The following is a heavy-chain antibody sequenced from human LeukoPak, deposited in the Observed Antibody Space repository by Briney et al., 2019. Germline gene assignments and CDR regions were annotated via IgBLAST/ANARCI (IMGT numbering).Heavy chain of an antibody. V-gene: IGHV4-59*01. J-gene: IGHJ4*02. CDR3: VGSATDLLSLDY. D-gene: IGHD2/OR15-2a*01. CDR1: GGSISSYY. Sequence: SETLSLTCTVSGGSISSYYWSWIRQPPGKGLEWIEYIYYSGSTNYNPSLKSRVTISVDTSKNQFSLKLSSVTAADTAVYYCVGSATDLLSLDYWGQGTLVTVSS. CDR2: IYYSGST.